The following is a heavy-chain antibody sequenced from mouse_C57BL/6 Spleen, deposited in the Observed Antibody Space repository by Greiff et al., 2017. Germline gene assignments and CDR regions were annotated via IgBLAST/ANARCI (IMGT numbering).Heavy chain of an antibody. Sequence: VKLMESGAELARPGASVKLSCKASGYTFTSYGISWVKQRTGQGLEWIGEIYPRSGNTYYNEKFKGKATLTADKSSSTAYMELRSLTSEDSAVYFCASMVSYAMDYWGQGTSVTVSS. D-gene: IGHD2-2*01. J-gene: IGHJ4*01. CDR3: ASMVSYAMDY. CDR2: IYPRSGNT. V-gene: IGHV1-81*01. CDR1: GYTFTSYG.